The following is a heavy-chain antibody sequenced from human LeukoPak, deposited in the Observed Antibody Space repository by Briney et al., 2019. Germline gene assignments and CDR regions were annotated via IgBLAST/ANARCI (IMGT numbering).Heavy chain of an antibody. Sequence: PGGSLRLSCAASGFTLSSYWMHWVRQAPGKGLVWVSRIKTDGSSTNYADFVKGRFTISRDNAKNTVYLQMNSLRAEDTAVYYCAKGYSGYDAIIYYYYYMDVWGKGTTVTVSS. CDR1: GFTLSSYW. D-gene: IGHD5-12*01. V-gene: IGHV3-74*01. J-gene: IGHJ6*03. CDR2: IKTDGSST. CDR3: AKGYSGYDAIIYYYYYMDV.